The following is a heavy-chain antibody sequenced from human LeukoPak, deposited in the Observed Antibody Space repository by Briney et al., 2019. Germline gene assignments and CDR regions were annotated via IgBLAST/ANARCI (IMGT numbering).Heavy chain of an antibody. CDR1: GGSFSNYY. CDR2: IYYSGST. D-gene: IGHD5-18*01. Sequence: SETLSLTCTVSGGSFSNYYWSWIRQPPGKGLEWIGYIYYSGSTNYNPSLKSRVTISVDTSKNQFSLNLRSVTAADTAVYYCARHPTALVSYGFDPWGQGTLVTVSS. CDR3: ARHPTALVSYGFDP. J-gene: IGHJ5*02. V-gene: IGHV4-59*08.